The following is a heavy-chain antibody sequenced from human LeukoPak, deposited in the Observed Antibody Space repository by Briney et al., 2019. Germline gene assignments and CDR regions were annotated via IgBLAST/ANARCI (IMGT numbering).Heavy chain of an antibody. CDR1: GFSFSGYY. J-gene: IGHJ3*02. CDR3: AGRVASSRAFDN. CDR2: FDRGRDGK. Sequence: GGSLRLSCAGSGFSFSGYYMAWIRQTPGKGLQRVSFFDRGRDGKSHADSVQGRFTFSRDNDKNSLYLLLNSLRAEDTYVYYCAGRVASSRAFDNWGQGTMVTVSS. V-gene: IGHV3-11*01. D-gene: IGHD2-15*01.